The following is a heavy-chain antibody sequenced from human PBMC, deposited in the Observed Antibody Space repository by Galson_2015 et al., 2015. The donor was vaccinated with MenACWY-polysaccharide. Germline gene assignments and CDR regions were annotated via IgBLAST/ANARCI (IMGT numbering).Heavy chain of an antibody. CDR2: IKKDGSEK. J-gene: IGHJ6*02. Sequence: SLRLSCAVSGFTFTNDWMSWVRQAPGKGLEWVANIKKDGSEKYCVDSVKGRFTISRDNARSSLYLQMNGLRAEDTAVYYCARGHYGMDVWVQGTTVTVS. V-gene: IGHV3-7*01. CDR1: GFTFTNDW. CDR3: ARGHYGMDV.